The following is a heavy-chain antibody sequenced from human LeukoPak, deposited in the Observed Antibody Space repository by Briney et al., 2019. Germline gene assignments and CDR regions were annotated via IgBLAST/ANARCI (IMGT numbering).Heavy chain of an antibody. J-gene: IGHJ6*02. CDR1: GYTFTGYY. CDR2: IYPNSGGT. Sequence: ASVKASCKASGYTFTGYYMHWVRQAPGRGLEWMGWIYPNSGGTNYAQKFQGRVTMTRDTSISTAYMELSRLRSDDTAVYYCAFTYGSGSYYYYYYYGMDVWGQGTTVTVSS. CDR3: AFTYGSGSYYYYYYYGMDV. D-gene: IGHD3-10*01. V-gene: IGHV1-2*02.